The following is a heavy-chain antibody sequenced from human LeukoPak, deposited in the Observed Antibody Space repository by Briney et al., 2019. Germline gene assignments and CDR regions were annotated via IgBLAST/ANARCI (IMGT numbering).Heavy chain of an antibody. D-gene: IGHD2-15*01. CDR1: GRSISGYY. CDR2: IYHSGST. Sequence: PSETLSLTCTASGRSISGYYWSCIRQPPGKGLEWIGYIYHSGSTNYNPSLKSRVTISVDTSKNQFSLKLSSVTAADTAVYYCARVGDRRARSYYSNYYYGWDVWGQGTTVTVSS. CDR3: ARVGDRRARSYYSNYYYGWDV. V-gene: IGHV4-59*01. J-gene: IGHJ6*02.